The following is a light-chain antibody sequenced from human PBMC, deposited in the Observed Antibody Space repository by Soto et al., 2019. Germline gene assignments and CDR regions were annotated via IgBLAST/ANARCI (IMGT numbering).Light chain of an antibody. CDR2: GAS. V-gene: IGKV3-20*01. CDR3: QQYGSSPPSFT. J-gene: IGKJ3*01. Sequence: EIVLTQSPGTLSLSPGERATLSCRASQSVSSSYLAWYQQKPGQAPRLLIYGASSRATGIPDRFSGSGSGTDFTLTISRLEPEDFAVHYCQQYGSSPPSFTFGPGTKVDIK. CDR1: QSVSSSY.